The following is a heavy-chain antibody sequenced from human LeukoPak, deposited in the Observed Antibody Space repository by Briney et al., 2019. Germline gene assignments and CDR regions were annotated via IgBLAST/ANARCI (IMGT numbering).Heavy chain of an antibody. CDR3: GKIRLEDSATGY. CDR1: GFTVSSTH. J-gene: IGHJ4*02. V-gene: IGHV3-53*01. Sequence: PGGSLRLSCAASGFTVSSTHMSWVRQAPGKGLEWVSIIYSGGSTYYADSVKGRFAISRDNSKNTLYLQMNSLRAEDTAIYYCGKIRLEDSATGYWGQGTLVTVSS. D-gene: IGHD2-15*01. CDR2: IYSGGST.